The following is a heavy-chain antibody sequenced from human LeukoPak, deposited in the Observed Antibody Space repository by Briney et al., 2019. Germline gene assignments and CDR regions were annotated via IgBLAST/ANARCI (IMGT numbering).Heavy chain of an antibody. V-gene: IGHV4-4*02. CDR1: GGSITSTNW. J-gene: IGHJ4*02. CDR3: AREGGPYRPLDY. Sequence: SETLTLTCGDSGGSITSTNWTWVRQPPGKGLEWIGEVNLQGSTNYNPSLMGRVAISVDMSENHISLQLTSVTAADTAVYYCAREGGPYRPLDYSGQRNLVSASS. CDR2: VNLQGST.